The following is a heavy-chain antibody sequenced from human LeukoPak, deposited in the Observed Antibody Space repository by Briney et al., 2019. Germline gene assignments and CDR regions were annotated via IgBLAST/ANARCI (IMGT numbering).Heavy chain of an antibody. J-gene: IGHJ5*02. CDR2: INHYGST. D-gene: IGHD3/OR15-3a*01. Sequence: SETLSLTCAVYGESFSGYYWSWIRQSPGKGLEWIGEINHYGSTNYNPSLKSRVTISVDTSKNQFSLNLSSVTAADTAVYYCARQEIGLRSFDPWGQGTLVTVSS. CDR1: GESFSGYY. CDR3: ARQEIGLRSFDP. V-gene: IGHV4-34*01.